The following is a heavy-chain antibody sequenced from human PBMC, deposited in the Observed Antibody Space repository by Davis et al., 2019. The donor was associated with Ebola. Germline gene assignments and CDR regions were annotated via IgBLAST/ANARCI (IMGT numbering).Heavy chain of an antibody. CDR2: INHSGST. CDR1: GGSFSGYY. V-gene: IGHV4-34*01. D-gene: IGHD2-15*01. Sequence: MPSETLSLTCVVYGGSFSGYYWSWIRQPPGKGLEWIGEINHSGSTNYNPSLKSRVTISVDTSKNQFSLKLSSVTAADTAVYYCARIVWWYRRFDPWGQGTLVTVSS. J-gene: IGHJ5*02. CDR3: ARIVWWYRRFDP.